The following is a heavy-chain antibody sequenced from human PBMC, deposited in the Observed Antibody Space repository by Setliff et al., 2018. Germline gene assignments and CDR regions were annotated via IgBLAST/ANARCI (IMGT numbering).Heavy chain of an antibody. V-gene: IGHV1-8*01. CDR3: ARIPARRRYYYYMDV. CDR1: GYTFTSYD. CDR2: MNPTSGDT. J-gene: IGHJ6*03. Sequence: ASVKVSCKASGYTFTSYDINWVRQATGQGLEWMGWMNPTSGDTGFATKFQGRVTVTRDTSISTAFMELSGLTSEDTAVYYCARIPARRRYYYYMDVWGNGTTVTVSS. D-gene: IGHD6-6*01.